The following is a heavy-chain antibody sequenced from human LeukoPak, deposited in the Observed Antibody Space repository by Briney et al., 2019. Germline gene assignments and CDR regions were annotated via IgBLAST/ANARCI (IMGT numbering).Heavy chain of an antibody. Sequence: ASVKVSCKASGYTFTSYDINWVRQATGQGLEWMGWMNPNSGNTGYAQKFQGRVTMTRDTSISTAYMELSRLRSDDTAVYYCARDLGDYGGEPDYWGQGTLVTVSS. CDR1: GYTFTSYD. CDR2: MNPNSGNT. D-gene: IGHD4-17*01. V-gene: IGHV1-8*01. J-gene: IGHJ4*02. CDR3: ARDLGDYGGEPDY.